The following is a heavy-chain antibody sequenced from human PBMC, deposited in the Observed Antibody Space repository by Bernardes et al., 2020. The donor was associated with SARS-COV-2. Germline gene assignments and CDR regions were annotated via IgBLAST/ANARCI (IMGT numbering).Heavy chain of an antibody. D-gene: IGHD2-21*01. J-gene: IGHJ4*02. V-gene: IGHV3-48*01. CDR1: GLTFSTYN. Sequence: GGSLRLSCAASGLTFSTYNMNWVRQTPGKGLEWISYINGGGDVVYYADSVKGRFTISRDNAKNSLYLQMNSLRVEDTAVYFCARGGTIQSPGVWFVHWGQGTRVTVSS. CDR3: ARGGTIQSPGVWFVH. CDR2: INGGGDVV.